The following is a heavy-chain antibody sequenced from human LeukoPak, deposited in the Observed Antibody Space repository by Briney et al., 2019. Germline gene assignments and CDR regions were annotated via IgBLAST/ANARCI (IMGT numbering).Heavy chain of an antibody. CDR3: AIPPPTLYSSGLFGY. J-gene: IGHJ4*02. D-gene: IGHD6-19*01. CDR2: ISAYNGNT. Sequence: ASVKVSCKASGYTFTSYGISWVRQAQGQGLEWMGWISAYNGNTNYAQKLQGRVTMTTDTSTSTAYMELRSLRSDDTAVYYCAIPPPTLYSSGLFGYWGQGTLVTVSS. CDR1: GYTFTSYG. V-gene: IGHV1-18*01.